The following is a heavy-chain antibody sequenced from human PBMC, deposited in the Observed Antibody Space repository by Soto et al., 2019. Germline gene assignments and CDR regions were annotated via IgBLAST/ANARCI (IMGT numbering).Heavy chain of an antibody. CDR2: IYYSGST. CDR1: GGSISSYY. J-gene: IGHJ6*02. V-gene: IGHV4-59*01. CDR3: AREGGGSGYQKHTYNYYGMDV. Sequence: SETLSLTCTVSGGSISSYYWSWIRQPPGKGLEWIGYIYYSGSTNYNPSLKSRVTISVDTSKNQFSLKLSSVTAADTAVYYCAREGGGSGYQKHTYNYYGMDVWGQGTTVTVSS. D-gene: IGHD3-22*01.